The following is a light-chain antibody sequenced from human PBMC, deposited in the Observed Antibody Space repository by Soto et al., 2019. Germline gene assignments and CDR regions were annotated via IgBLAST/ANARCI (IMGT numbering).Light chain of an antibody. CDR2: RAS. CDR3: QQYYAYPLT. V-gene: IGKV1-5*03. Sequence: DIQMTQSPSTLSASVGDRVTITCRASQSISNFLAWYQQKPGRAPTLLIYRASTLESGVPSRFSGSTSGTEFTLTINSLQPDEFATYFCQQYYAYPLTFGQGTRLEIK. J-gene: IGKJ5*01. CDR1: QSISNF.